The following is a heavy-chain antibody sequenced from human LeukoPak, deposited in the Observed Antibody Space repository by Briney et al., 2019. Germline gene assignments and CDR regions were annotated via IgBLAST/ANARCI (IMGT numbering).Heavy chain of an antibody. CDR1: GYKFTNSW. CDR2: IYPGDSDT. D-gene: IGHD3-16*01. J-gene: IGHJ4*02. V-gene: IGHV5-51*01. Sequence: PGESLKISCKGSGYKFTNSWIGWVRQMPGKGLEWMGIIYPGDSDTTYSPSFRGQVTISADKSISTAYLQWSSLKASDTAMYCCARRGRGGLAYFDYWGQGTLVTVSS. CDR3: ARRGRGGLAYFDY.